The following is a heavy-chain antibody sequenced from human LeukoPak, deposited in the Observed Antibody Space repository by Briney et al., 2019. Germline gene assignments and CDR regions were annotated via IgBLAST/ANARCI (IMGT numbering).Heavy chain of an antibody. CDR2: IGAYNGDT. Sequence: ASVKVSCKPSGYTFTSFGISWVRQAPGQGLEWMGWIGAYNGDTNYAQKFQGRVTMTTDTSTSTAYMDLGSLRSDDTAVYYCTRDHCSGDNCPSFDYWGQGTLVTVSS. V-gene: IGHV1-18*04. J-gene: IGHJ4*02. CDR3: TRDHCSGDNCPSFDY. D-gene: IGHD2-15*01. CDR1: GYTFTSFG.